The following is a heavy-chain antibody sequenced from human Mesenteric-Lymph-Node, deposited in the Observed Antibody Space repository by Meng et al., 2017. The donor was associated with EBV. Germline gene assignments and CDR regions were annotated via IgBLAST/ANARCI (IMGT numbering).Heavy chain of an antibody. D-gene: IGHD3-22*01. CDR3: ASQGYYDSGAWGDYFDY. J-gene: IGHJ4*02. Sequence: GELQESGPGLVKPSETLSLTCSVSGDSVNSATYYWSWIRKPPGKGLEWIASVHSTGSTNYNPSLMSRVTISLDTSKSQFSLTLTYVTAANTAVYYCASQGYYDSGAWGDYFDYWGQGSLVTASS. CDR2: VHSTGST. CDR1: GDSVNSATYY. V-gene: IGHV4-61*01.